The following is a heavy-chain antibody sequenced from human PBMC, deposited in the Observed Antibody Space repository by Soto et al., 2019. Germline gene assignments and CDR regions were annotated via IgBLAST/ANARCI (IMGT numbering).Heavy chain of an antibody. J-gene: IGHJ1*01. CDR2: ISYDGNSK. D-gene: IGHD2-2*01. CDR3: ARDEKDLVFEPAAHEGYFQH. V-gene: IGHV3-30-3*01. CDR1: GFTFSSYA. Sequence: QVQLVESGGGVVQPGRSLRLSCAASGFTFSSYAMHWVRQSPGKGLEWVAAISYDGNSKYYADSVKGRFTNSRDNFKNTLYLQMSSLRAEDTAVDYCARDEKDLVFEPAAHEGYFQHWGQGTLVTVSS.